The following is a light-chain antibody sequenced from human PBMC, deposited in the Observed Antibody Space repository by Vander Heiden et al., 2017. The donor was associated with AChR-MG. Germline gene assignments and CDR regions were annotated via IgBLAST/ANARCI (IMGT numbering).Light chain of an antibody. CDR1: QSLVYSDGNTY. Sequence: DVVMTQSPLSLSVTLGQPASISCRSSQSLVYSDGNTYLNWFQQRAGQSPRRLIYKVSNRDSGVPDRISGSGSGTDFTLKISRVDAEDVGVYYCRQGKDWPRTFGQGTRLEIK. V-gene: IGKV2-30*01. CDR3: RQGKDWPRT. CDR2: KVS. J-gene: IGKJ5*01.